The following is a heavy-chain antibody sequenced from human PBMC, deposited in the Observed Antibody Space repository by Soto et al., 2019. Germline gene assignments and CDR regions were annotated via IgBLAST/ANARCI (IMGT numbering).Heavy chain of an antibody. V-gene: IGHV3-30-3*01. J-gene: IGHJ4*02. CDR1: LFTFSSYA. CDR2: ISYDGSDK. D-gene: IGHD3-22*01. CDR3: ARDYYKYYDSSGYYRSPAH. Sequence: GWALRLSCTASLFTFSSYAMHWVLQYPFKVLGWVALISYDGSDKDYADSVKGRFTISRDNSRNTLFLQMNSLRAEDTAVYYCARDYYKYYDSSGYYRSPAHWGQGTLVTVSS.